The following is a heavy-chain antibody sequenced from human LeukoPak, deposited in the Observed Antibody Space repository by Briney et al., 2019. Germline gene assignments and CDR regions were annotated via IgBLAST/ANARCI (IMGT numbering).Heavy chain of an antibody. J-gene: IGHJ4*02. Sequence: GGSLRLSCTASGVTFSSYTMNWVRQALGKGLEWVSSISSSSSYIYYADSVKGRFTISRDNAKNSLYLQMNSLRAEDTAVYYCARDRRTMTTCDYWGQGSLVTVSS. CDR3: ARDRRTMTTCDY. CDR2: ISSSSSYI. V-gene: IGHV3-21*01. D-gene: IGHD4-17*01. CDR1: GVTFSSYT.